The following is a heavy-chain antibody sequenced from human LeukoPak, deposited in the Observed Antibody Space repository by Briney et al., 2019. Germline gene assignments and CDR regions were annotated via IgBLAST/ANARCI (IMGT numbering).Heavy chain of an antibody. Sequence: PETLSLTCAVSGYSISRGFYWGWTRQPPGKGLEWFGTIYQSANTYYNPSLNNRVTISVDTSTHRFSQNLSSVTAADTAVYYCAIPQGASAMVVFDIWGQGTMVTVSS. D-gene: IGHD2-21*01. V-gene: IGHV4-38-2*01. CDR1: GYSISRGFY. CDR3: AIPQGASAMVVFDI. J-gene: IGHJ3*02. CDR2: IYQSANT.